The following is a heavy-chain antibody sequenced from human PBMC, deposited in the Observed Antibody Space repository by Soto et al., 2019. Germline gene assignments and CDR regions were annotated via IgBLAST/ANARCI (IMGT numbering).Heavy chain of an antibody. V-gene: IGHV4-59*01. CDR3: ARSYCADSVSCNWFDP. Sequence: QVQLQESGPGLVKSSETLSLTCSVSGDSSSTYYWGWIRQPPGKGLEWIGYINYRGRSNHNPSPTSRLSISVDASKNQVSLKLTSVTAADTAVYYCARSYCADSVSCNWFDPWGQGTLVVVSS. D-gene: IGHD2-8*02. CDR2: INYRGRS. CDR1: GDSSSTYY. J-gene: IGHJ5*02.